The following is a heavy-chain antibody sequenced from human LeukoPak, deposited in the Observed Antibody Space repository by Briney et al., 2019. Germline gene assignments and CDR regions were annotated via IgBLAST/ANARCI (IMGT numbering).Heavy chain of an antibody. Sequence: GGSLRLSCTVSGFTVSSNSMSWVRQAPGKGLEGVSFIYSDNTHYSDSVKGRFTISRDNSKNTLYLQMNSLRAEDTAVYYCARRAGAYSLPYDYWGQGTLVTVSS. CDR2: IYSDNT. CDR3: ARRAGAYSLPYDY. D-gene: IGHD4/OR15-4a*01. V-gene: IGHV3-53*01. J-gene: IGHJ4*02. CDR1: GFTVSSNS.